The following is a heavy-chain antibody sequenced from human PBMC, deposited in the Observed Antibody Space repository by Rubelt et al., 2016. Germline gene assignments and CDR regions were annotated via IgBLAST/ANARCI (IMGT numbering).Heavy chain of an antibody. CDR2: ISSSSSYI. V-gene: IGHV3-21*01. Sequence: TASGFTFNTYGMNWVRQAPGKGLEWVSSISSSSSYIYYADSVKGRFTISRDNAKNSLYLQMNSLRAEDTAVYYCARDHGYCSSTSCQFEWFDPWGQGTLVTVSS. D-gene: IGHD2-2*01. J-gene: IGHJ5*02. CDR1: GFTFNTYG. CDR3: ARDHGYCSSTSCQFEWFDP.